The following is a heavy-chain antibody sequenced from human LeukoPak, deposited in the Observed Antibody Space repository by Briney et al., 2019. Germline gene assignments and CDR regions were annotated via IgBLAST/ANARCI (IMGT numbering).Heavy chain of an antibody. V-gene: IGHV3-30*04. D-gene: IGHD2-2*02. J-gene: IGHJ5*02. CDR1: GFTFSSYA. CDR3: ARDSGGCSSTSCYRGDWFDP. Sequence: GRSLRLSCAASGFTFSSYAMHWVRQAPGKGLEWVAVISYDGSNKYYADSVKGRFTISRDNSKNTPYLQMNSLRAEDTAVYYCARDSGGCSSTSCYRGDWFDPWGQGTLVTVSS. CDR2: ISYDGSNK.